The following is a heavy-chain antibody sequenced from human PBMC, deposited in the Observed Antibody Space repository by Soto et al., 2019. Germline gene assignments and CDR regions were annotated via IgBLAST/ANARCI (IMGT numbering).Heavy chain of an antibody. CDR3: AGGTDGKKVAY. CDR2: FFYSGST. J-gene: IGHJ4*02. CDR1: GDSISSNY. Sequence: PSETLSLTCTVSGDSISSNYWSWIRQPPGKGLEWIGYFFYSGSTNYNPSLKSRLTMSVDMSKNHFSLKLSSVTAADTAVYYCAGGTDGKKVAYWGQGTLVTVSS. D-gene: IGHD5-12*01. V-gene: IGHV4-59*01.